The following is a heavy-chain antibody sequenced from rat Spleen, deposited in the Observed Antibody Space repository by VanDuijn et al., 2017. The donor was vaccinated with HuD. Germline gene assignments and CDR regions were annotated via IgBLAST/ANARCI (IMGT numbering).Heavy chain of an antibody. CDR1: GFSLTSNG. Sequence: QVQLKESGPGLVQPSQTLSLTCTVSGFSLTSNGVSWVRQPPGKGLEWIAAISSNGSTFYNSALTSRLSISRDTSKSQVFLKMSSLQSEDTALYFCSRDEYRYNWGFGYWGRGTLVTVSS. CDR2: ISSNGST. V-gene: IGHV2S12*01. D-gene: IGHD1-5*01. J-gene: IGHJ3*01. CDR3: SRDEYRYNWGFGY.